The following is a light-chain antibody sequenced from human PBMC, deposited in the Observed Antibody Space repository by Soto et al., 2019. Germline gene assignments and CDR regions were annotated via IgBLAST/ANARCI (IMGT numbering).Light chain of an antibody. CDR3: QQSHSTPLT. CDR1: QSISSC. CDR2: AAS. Sequence: DIQMTQSPSSLSASVGDRVTITCRASQSISSCLNWYQQKPGKAHKLLIYAASSLQCGVPSRFSGSGSGTDFTLNISSVQPEDFATYYCQQSHSTPLTFGQGTKLEIK. V-gene: IGKV1-39*01. J-gene: IGKJ2*01.